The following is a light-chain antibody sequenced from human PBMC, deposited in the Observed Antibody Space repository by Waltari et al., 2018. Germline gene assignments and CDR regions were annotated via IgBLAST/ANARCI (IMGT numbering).Light chain of an antibody. J-gene: IGLJ2*01. CDR1: SSNIGCTT. Sequence: QSLLTQAPSASGTPGQTVTISCSGSSSNIGCTTVNWYQQLPGTAPKLLIYSNNRRPSGVPARFSGSKSGTSASLAMSGRQSEDEADYCCGTWDDSLNGPLFGGGTKVTVL. CDR3: GTWDDSLNGPL. V-gene: IGLV1-44*01. CDR2: SNN.